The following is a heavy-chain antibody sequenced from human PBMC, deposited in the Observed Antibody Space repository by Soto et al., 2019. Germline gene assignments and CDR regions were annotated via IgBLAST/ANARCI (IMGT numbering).Heavy chain of an antibody. J-gene: IGHJ5*02. Sequence: QLQLQESGSGLVKPSQTLSLTCAVSGGSISSGGYSWSWIRQPPGKGLEWIGYIYHSGSTYYNPSLKSRATMSVDRSKNKFSLKLSSVTAADTAVYYCARVAYCGGDCYRGFDPWGQGTLVTVSS. D-gene: IGHD2-21*02. CDR1: GGSISSGGYS. V-gene: IGHV4-30-2*01. CDR3: ARVAYCGGDCYRGFDP. CDR2: IYHSGST.